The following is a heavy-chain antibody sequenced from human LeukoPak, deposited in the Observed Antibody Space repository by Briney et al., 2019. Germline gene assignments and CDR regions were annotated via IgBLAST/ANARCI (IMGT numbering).Heavy chain of an antibody. Sequence: GGSLRLSCAASGFTFNSYGIHWVRQAPGKGLEWVAFIWYHGSNKYYADSVKGRFTISRDNSKNTLYLQMNSLRAEDTAVYYCARARTTRGFDYWGQGTLVTVSS. V-gene: IGHV3-33*01. CDR3: ARARTTRGFDY. CDR1: GFTFNSYG. D-gene: IGHD4-17*01. J-gene: IGHJ4*02. CDR2: IWYHGSNK.